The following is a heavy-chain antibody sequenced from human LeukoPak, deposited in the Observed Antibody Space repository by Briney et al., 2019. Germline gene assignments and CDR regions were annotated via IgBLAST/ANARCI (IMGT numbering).Heavy chain of an antibody. CDR2: IYPGDSDT. CDR3: ARSLYDYVWGSYRLPASEGYAFDI. J-gene: IGHJ3*02. V-gene: IGHV5-51*01. D-gene: IGHD3-16*02. Sequence: GESLKISCKGSGYSFTSYWIGWVRQMPGKGLEWMGIIYPGDSDTRYSPSFQGQVTISADKSISTAYLQWSSLKASDTAMYYCARSLYDYVWGSYRLPASEGYAFDIWGQGTMVTVSS. CDR1: GYSFTSYW.